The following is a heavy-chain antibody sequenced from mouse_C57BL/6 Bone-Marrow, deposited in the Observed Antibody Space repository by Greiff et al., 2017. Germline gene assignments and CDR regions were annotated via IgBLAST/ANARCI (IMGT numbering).Heavy chain of an antibody. CDR1: GYTFTSYG. CDR2: IYPRSGNT. Sequence: VQLQQSGAELARPGASVKLSCKASGYTFTSYGISWVKQRTGQGLEWIGEIYPRSGNTYYNEKFKGKATLTADKSSSTAYMELRSLTSEDSAVYFCARVFYYYGSSYDAYWGQGTLVTVSA. V-gene: IGHV1-81*01. CDR3: ARVFYYYGSSYDAY. J-gene: IGHJ3*01. D-gene: IGHD1-1*01.